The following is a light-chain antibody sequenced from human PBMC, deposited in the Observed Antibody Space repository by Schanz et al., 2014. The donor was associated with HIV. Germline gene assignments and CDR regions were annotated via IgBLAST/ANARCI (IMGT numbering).Light chain of an antibody. Sequence: IVLTQSPGTLSLSPGETATLSCRASQSITYNYLPWSQQKPGQAPRLLIFGASSRATGIPDRFSGSGSGTDFTLTISSLQPEDFATYYCQQSYSTPSWTFGQGTKVEIK. CDR1: QSITYNY. CDR3: QQSYSTPSWT. CDR2: GAS. J-gene: IGKJ1*01. V-gene: IGKV3-20*01.